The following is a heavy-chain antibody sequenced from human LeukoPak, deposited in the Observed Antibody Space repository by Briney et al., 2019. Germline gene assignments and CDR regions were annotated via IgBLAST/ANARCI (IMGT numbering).Heavy chain of an antibody. CDR1: GFTFSTYA. V-gene: IGHV3-23*01. D-gene: IGHD1-26*01. Sequence: GPLSLSGAASGFTFSTYAMTWVRQAPGKGLEWVSTLSHTSSMIYNADSVKGRFTISKANSKNTVYLQMNSLRVDDMAVYYCVKDGGMYPVWYFDCWGEGTMVTVSS. CDR2: LSHTSSMI. J-gene: IGHJ4*02. CDR3: VKDGGMYPVWYFDC.